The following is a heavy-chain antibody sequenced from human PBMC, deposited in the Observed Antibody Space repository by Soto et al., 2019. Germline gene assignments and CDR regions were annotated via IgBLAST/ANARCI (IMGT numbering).Heavy chain of an antibody. CDR3: ARDADILTGSDAFDI. J-gene: IGHJ3*02. Sequence: AQLEESGGGVVQPGRSLRLSCAAARFTFSSYAMHWVRQAPGKGLEWVSYISSSSSYTNYADSVKGRFTISRDNAKNSLYLQMNSLRAEDTAVYYCARDADILTGSDAFDIWGQGTMVTVSS. CDR2: ISSSSSYT. V-gene: IGHV3-21*05. D-gene: IGHD3-9*01. CDR1: RFTFSSYA.